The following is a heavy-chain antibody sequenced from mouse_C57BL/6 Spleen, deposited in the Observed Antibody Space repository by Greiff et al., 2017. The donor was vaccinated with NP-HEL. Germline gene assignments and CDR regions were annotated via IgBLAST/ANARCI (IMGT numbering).Heavy chain of an antibody. CDR2: IDPSDSYT. V-gene: IGHV1-69*01. CDR3: ARRHYGSNFDY. CDR1: GYTFTSYW. D-gene: IGHD1-1*01. Sequence: QVQLQQPGAELVMPGASVKLSCKASGYTFTSYWMHWVKQRPGQGLEWIGEIDPSDSYTNYNQKFKGKSTLTVDKSSSTAYMQLSSPTSEDSAVYYCARRHYGSNFDYWGQGTTLTVSS. J-gene: IGHJ2*01.